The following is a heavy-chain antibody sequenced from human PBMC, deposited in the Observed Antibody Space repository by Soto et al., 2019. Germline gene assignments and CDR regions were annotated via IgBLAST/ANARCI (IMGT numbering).Heavy chain of an antibody. V-gene: IGHV4-39*01. CDR2: MYYSGTS. CDR3: ARLNCLSPNCVPPDP. CDR1: GGSISDDTYY. Sequence: PSETLSHTCTVSGGSISDDTYYWGWLRQPPGKGLEWIGSMYYSGTSSYNPSLKSRVTMSVDTSKKQLSLRLNSMTAADTAVYYCARLNCLSPNCVPPDPWGQGILVSVAS. D-gene: IGHD2-2*01. J-gene: IGHJ5*02.